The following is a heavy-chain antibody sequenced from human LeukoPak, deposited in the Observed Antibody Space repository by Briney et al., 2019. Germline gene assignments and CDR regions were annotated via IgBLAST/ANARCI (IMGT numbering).Heavy chain of an antibody. Sequence: ASVKVSCKASGYTFTSYGISWVRQAPGQGLEWMGWISAYNGNTNYAQKPQGRVTMTTETSTSTAYMELRSLRSDDTAVYYCARDWIRYCSSTSCYLSDYWGQGTLVTASS. D-gene: IGHD2-2*01. CDR1: GYTFTSYG. CDR3: ARDWIRYCSSTSCYLSDY. CDR2: ISAYNGNT. V-gene: IGHV1-18*01. J-gene: IGHJ4*02.